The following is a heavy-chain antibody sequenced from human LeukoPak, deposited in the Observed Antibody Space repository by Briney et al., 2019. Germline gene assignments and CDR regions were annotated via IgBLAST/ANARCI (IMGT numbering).Heavy chain of an antibody. J-gene: IGHJ5*02. Sequence: PSETLSLTCTVSGDSISSGFFWGWIRQSPDKGPEWIGSLYRTGNTYYAASPKSRVTISVDTSKNQFSLERRSVTAADTAIYCCARDKDLPPPPGIGAGPRLTWFDPWGQGTRGTVSS. D-gene: IGHD6-13*01. V-gene: IGHV4-38-2*02. CDR1: GDSISSGFF. CDR3: ARDKDLPPPPGIGAGPRLTWFDP. CDR2: LYRTGNT.